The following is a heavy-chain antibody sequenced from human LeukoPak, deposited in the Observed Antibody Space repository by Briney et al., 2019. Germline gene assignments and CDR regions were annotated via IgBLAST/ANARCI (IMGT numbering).Heavy chain of an antibody. Sequence: GTSVKVSCKASGFTFTSSAVQWVRQARGQRLEWMGWIVVGTGNTNYAQKFQERVTITRDMSTSTAYMELSCLRSEDTAVYYCAASQVDTTMVIGFADRPWGQGTLVTVSS. V-gene: IGHV1-58*01. J-gene: IGHJ5*02. CDR1: GFTFTSSA. CDR3: AASQVDTTMVIGFADRP. D-gene: IGHD5-18*01. CDR2: IVVGTGNT.